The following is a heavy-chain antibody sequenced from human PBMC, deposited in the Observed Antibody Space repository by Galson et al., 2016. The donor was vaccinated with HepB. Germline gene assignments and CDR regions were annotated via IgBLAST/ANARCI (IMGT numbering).Heavy chain of an antibody. D-gene: IGHD1-26*01. CDR1: GGSFSGYY. J-gene: IGHJ3*02. V-gene: IGHV4-34*01. CDR2: INHSGST. CDR3: ARGFNPFGSGSYNAFDI. Sequence: SETLSLTCAVYGGSFSGYYWSWIRQPPGKGLEWIGEINHSGSTNYNPSLKSRVTISVDTSKNQFSLNLSSVTAADTALYYCARGFNPFGSGSYNAFDIWGQGTRVTVSS.